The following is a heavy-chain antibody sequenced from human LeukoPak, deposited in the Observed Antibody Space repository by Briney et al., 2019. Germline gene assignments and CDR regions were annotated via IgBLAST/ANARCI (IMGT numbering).Heavy chain of an antibody. CDR3: ARDYGGNSAVGWFDP. D-gene: IGHD4-23*01. J-gene: IGHJ5*02. Sequence: SETLSLTCTVSGGSISSGGYYWSWIRQPPGKGLEWIGYIYHSGSTYYNPSLKSRVTISVDRSKNQFSLKLSSVTAADTAVYYCARDYGGNSAVGWFDPWGQGTLVTVSS. CDR1: GGSISSGGYY. CDR2: IYHSGST. V-gene: IGHV4-30-2*01.